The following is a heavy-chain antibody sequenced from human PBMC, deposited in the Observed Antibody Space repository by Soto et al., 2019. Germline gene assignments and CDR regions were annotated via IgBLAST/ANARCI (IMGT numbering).Heavy chain of an antibody. CDR3: AKDKEGVCDY. CDR1: GFTFDDYT. CDR2: ISWDGGST. J-gene: IGHJ4*02. V-gene: IGHV3-43*01. D-gene: IGHD2-8*01. Sequence: GGSLRLSCAASGFTFDDYTMHWVRQATGKGLEWVSLISWDGGSTYYADSVKGRFTISRDNSKNSLYLQMNSLRTEDTALYYCAKDKEGVCDYWGQGTLVTVSS.